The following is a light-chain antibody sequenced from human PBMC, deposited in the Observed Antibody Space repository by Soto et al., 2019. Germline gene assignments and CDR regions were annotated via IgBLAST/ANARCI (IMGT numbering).Light chain of an antibody. CDR3: SSYTSSSTYV. CDR2: HVT. CDR1: SSDVGTYNF. V-gene: IGLV2-14*03. J-gene: IGLJ1*01. Sequence: QSALAQPPSVSGSPGQAISIPCTGTSSDVGTYNFVSWYQQHPGRAPILIIYHVTDRPSGVSNRFSGSKSANTASLTISGLRAEDEADYYCSSYTSSSTYVFGTGTKVTVL.